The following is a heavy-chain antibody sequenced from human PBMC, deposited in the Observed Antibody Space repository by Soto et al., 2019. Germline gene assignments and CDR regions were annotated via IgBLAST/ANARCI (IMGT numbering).Heavy chain of an antibody. J-gene: IGHJ4*02. CDR3: ARHGGYYFDY. V-gene: IGHV4-34*01. D-gene: IGHD3-16*01. CDR2: IGHGGGT. CDR1: GGSFSGYY. Sequence: QVQLQQWGAGLLKPSETLSVTCAVYGGSFSGYYWSWIRQPPGKGLEWIGEIGHGGGTIYNPSLEARVTISEDSANNQCSLRVNSVTVSDTAVYYCARHGGYYFDYWGQGAPVTVSS.